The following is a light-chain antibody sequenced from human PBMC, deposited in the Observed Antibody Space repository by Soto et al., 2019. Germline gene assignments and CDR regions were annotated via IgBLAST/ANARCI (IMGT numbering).Light chain of an antibody. CDR2: AAS. CDR3: QQYNSYPRT. J-gene: IGKJ1*01. Sequence: DLQMTQSPSSLSVSVGDRVTITCRASHDIGFSLGWFQLKPGKAPKPLIYAASTLQVGVPSRFSSSGSGTDFTLTISSLQPEDFATYYCQQYNSYPRTFGQGTKVEVQ. V-gene: IGKV1-16*01. CDR1: HDIGFS.